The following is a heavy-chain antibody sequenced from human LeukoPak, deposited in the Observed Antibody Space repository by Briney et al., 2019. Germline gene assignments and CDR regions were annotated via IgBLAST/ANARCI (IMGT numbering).Heavy chain of an antibody. J-gene: IGHJ5*02. Sequence: PSETLSLTCAVYGESFSGYYWSWIRQPPGKGLEWIGEINHSGSTNYNPSLKNRVTISVDTSKNQFSLKLSSVTAADTAVYYCARDRDTYYDILTGYLRNWFDPWGQGTLVTVSS. V-gene: IGHV4-34*01. CDR1: GESFSGYY. CDR2: INHSGST. D-gene: IGHD3-9*01. CDR3: ARDRDTYYDILTGYLRNWFDP.